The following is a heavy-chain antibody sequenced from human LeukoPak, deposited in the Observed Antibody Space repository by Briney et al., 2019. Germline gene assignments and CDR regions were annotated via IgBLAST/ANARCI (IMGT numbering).Heavy chain of an antibody. CDR1: GFTFSDYY. Sequence: GGSLRLSCAASGFTFSDYYMSWIRQAPGKGLEWVSYISPTGSTIYYADSMKGRFTISRDNAKKSLYLQMNSLRAEDTAVYYCARDAYYYDRSGYYLLDYWGQGTLVTVSS. J-gene: IGHJ4*02. CDR3: ARDAYYYDRSGYYLLDY. V-gene: IGHV3-11*04. CDR2: ISPTGSTI. D-gene: IGHD3-22*01.